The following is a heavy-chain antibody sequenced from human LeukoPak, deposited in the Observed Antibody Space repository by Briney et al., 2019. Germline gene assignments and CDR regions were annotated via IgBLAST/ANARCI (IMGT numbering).Heavy chain of an antibody. J-gene: IGHJ6*02. CDR1: GGSISSYY. V-gene: IGHV4-59*01. D-gene: IGHD1-7*01. Sequence: SETLSLTCTVSGGSISSYYWSWIRQPPGKGLEWIGYIYYSGSTNYNPSLKSRVTISVDTSKNQFSLKLSSVTAADTAVYYCARGYRDWNYNYYYYGMDVWGQGTTVTVSS. CDR3: ARGYRDWNYNYYYYGMDV. CDR2: IYYSGST.